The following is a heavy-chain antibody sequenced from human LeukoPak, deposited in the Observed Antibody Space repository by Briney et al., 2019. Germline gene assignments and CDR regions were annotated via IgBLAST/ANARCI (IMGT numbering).Heavy chain of an antibody. Sequence: SETLSLTCAVYGGSFSGYYWSWIRQPPGKGLEWIGEFNHSGSTNYNPSLKSRVTISVDTSKNQFSLKLSSVTAADTAVYYCASESTTVVTTDYWGQGTLVTVSS. D-gene: IGHD4-23*01. J-gene: IGHJ4*02. CDR3: ASESTTVVTTDY. CDR2: FNHSGST. V-gene: IGHV4-34*01. CDR1: GGSFSGYY.